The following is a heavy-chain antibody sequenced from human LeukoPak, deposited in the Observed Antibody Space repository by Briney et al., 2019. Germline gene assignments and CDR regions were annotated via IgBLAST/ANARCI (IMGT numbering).Heavy chain of an antibody. CDR3: AREEGCGSTNCLFDY. J-gene: IGHJ4*02. CDR2: INPSDGAT. V-gene: IGHV1-46*01. CDR1: GYTFTKYY. D-gene: IGHD2-2*01. Sequence: ASVKVSCKASGYTFTKYYIHWVRQAPGQGLEWMGMINPSDGATTYAQRFQGRVTMTRDMSTSTVYMELSSLRSEDTAMYYCAREEGCGSTNCLFDYWGQGTLVTVSS.